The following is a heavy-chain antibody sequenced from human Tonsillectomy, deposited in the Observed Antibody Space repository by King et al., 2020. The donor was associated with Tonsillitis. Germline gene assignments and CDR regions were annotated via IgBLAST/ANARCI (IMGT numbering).Heavy chain of an antibody. V-gene: IGHV4-30-4*07. J-gene: IGHJ3*02. CDR1: GGSISTGDFS. Sequence: QLQESGPGLVKPSQTLSLTCAVSGGSISTGDFSWTWIRQPPGKGLEWIGYTYYSGSSYYNPSLKSRLTRSLATSKNEFSLKLASVTAPDTAVYYCASGYCANGVCLDAFDIWGQGTMVTVSS. D-gene: IGHD2-8*01. CDR2: TYYSGSS. CDR3: ASGYCANGVCLDAFDI.